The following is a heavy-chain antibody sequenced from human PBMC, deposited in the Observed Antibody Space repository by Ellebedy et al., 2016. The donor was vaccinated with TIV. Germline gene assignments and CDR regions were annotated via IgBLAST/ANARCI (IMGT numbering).Heavy chain of an antibody. J-gene: IGHJ6*02. CDR3: ARDLGRYGMDV. CDR2: LHHSGNS. V-gene: IGHV4-59*12. CDR1: GGSINNYY. Sequence: MPSETLSLTCSVSGGSINNYYWTWIRQPPGQGLDWIGDLHHSGNSHIHPSLKSRVTLSVYTSKNQFSLNLTSVTAADTATYYCARDLGRYGMDVWGQGTTVTVSS.